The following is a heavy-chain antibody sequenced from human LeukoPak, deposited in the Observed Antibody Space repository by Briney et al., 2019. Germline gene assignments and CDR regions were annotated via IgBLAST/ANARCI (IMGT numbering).Heavy chain of an antibody. CDR1: GGSISSYY. D-gene: IGHD4-17*01. J-gene: IGHJ4*02. V-gene: IGHV4-59*01. Sequence: SETLSLTCTVSGGSISSYYWSWIRQPPGKGLEWIGYIYYSGSTNYNPSLKSRVTISVDTSKNQFSLKLCSVTAADTAVYYCARRRYGDWDYWGQGTLVTVSP. CDR3: ARRRYGDWDY. CDR2: IYYSGST.